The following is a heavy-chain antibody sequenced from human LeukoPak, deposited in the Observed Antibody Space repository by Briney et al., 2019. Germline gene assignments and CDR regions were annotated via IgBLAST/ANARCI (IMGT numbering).Heavy chain of an antibody. CDR3: ARSGSYYRYYGMDV. Sequence: ASVKVSCKASGYTFTSYDINWVRQATGQGLEWMGWMNPNSGNTGYAQKFQGRVTMTRNTSISTAYMELSSLRSEDTAVYYCARSGSYYRYYGMDVWGQGTTVTVSS. CDR1: GYTFTSYD. V-gene: IGHV1-8*01. J-gene: IGHJ6*02. CDR2: MNPNSGNT. D-gene: IGHD1-26*01.